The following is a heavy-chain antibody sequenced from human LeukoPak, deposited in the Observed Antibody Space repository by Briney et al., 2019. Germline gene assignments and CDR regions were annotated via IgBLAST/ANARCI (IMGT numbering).Heavy chain of an antibody. D-gene: IGHD3/OR15-3a*01. Sequence: PSETLSLTCAVYGGSFSGYYWSWIRQPPGKGLEWIGEINHSGSTNYNPSLKSRVTISVDTSKNQFSLKLSSVTAADTAVYYCARHWPGYHNWFDPWGQGTLVTVSS. CDR1: GGSFSGYY. CDR2: INHSGST. V-gene: IGHV4-34*01. J-gene: IGHJ5*02. CDR3: ARHWPGYHNWFDP.